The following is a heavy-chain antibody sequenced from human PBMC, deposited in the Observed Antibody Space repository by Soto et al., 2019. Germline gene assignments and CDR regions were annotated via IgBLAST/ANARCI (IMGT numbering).Heavy chain of an antibody. J-gene: IGHJ4*02. CDR2: IIPIFGTA. Sequence: QVQLVQSGAEVKKPGSSVKVSCKASGGTFSSYAISWVRQAPGQGLEWMGGIIPIFGTANYAQKFQGRVTITADESTSTAYMELSSLRSEDTAVYFCAREGNYYDSSGYYPPGYWGQGTLVTVSS. CDR1: GGTFSSYA. V-gene: IGHV1-69*01. D-gene: IGHD3-22*01. CDR3: AREGNYYDSSGYYPPGY.